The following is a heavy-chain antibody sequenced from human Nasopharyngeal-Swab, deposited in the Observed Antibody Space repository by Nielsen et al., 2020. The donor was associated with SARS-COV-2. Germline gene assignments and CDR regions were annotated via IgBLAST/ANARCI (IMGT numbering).Heavy chain of an antibody. Sequence: VRQMPGKGLEWMGRIDPSDSYTSYSPSFQGHVTIPTDKSITTAYLQWSSLKASDTAVYYCARIVETAQEYDYWGQGTLVTVSS. V-gene: IGHV5-10-1*01. CDR2: IDPSDSYT. D-gene: IGHD5-18*01. CDR3: ARIVETAQEYDY. J-gene: IGHJ4*02.